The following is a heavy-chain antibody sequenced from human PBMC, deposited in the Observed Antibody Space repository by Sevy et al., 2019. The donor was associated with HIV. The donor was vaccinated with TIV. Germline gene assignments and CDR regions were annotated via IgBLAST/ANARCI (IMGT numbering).Heavy chain of an antibody. CDR1: GFTFSSYG. Sequence: GGSLRLSCAASGFTFSSYGMHWVRQAPGKGLEWVAVIWYDGSNKYYADSVKGRLTISRDNSKNTLYLQMNSLRAEDTAVYYCARVTGTTKDLTSGMDVWGQGTTVTVSS. D-gene: IGHD1-7*01. V-gene: IGHV3-33*01. CDR3: ARVTGTTKDLTSGMDV. CDR2: IWYDGSNK. J-gene: IGHJ6*02.